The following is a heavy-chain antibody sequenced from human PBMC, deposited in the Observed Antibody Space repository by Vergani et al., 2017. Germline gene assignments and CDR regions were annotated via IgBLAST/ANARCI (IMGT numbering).Heavy chain of an antibody. CDR3: ARDMVRGATGGWFDP. CDR1: GFTFSSCG. Sequence: QVQLVESGGGVVQPGRSLRLSCAASGFTFSSCGMHWVRQAPGKGLEWVAVISYDGSNKYYADSVKGRFTISRDNSKNTLYLQMNSLRAEDTAVYYCARDMVRGATGGWFDPWGQGTLVTVSS. V-gene: IGHV3-30*03. D-gene: IGHD3-10*01. CDR2: ISYDGSNK. J-gene: IGHJ5*02.